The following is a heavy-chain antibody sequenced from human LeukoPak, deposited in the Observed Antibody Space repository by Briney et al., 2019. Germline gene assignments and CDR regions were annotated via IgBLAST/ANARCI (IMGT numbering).Heavy chain of an antibody. J-gene: IGHJ4*02. D-gene: IGHD2-15*01. CDR3: ARDIVVAIDY. CDR2: ISWNSGSI. CDR1: GFTFDDYA. Sequence: GGSLRLSCAASGFTFDDYAMHWVRQAPGKGLEWVSGISWNSGSIGYADSVKGRFTISRDNAKNSLYLQMNSLRAEDTAVYYCARDIVVAIDYWGQGTLVTVSS. V-gene: IGHV3-9*01.